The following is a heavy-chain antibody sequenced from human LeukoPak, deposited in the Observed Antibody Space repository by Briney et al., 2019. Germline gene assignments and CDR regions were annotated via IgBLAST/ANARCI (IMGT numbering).Heavy chain of an antibody. J-gene: IGHJ3*02. D-gene: IGHD6-13*01. CDR1: GYTFTSYD. CDR2: MNPNSGNT. V-gene: IGHV1-8*01. CDR3: ARASRIASAFDI. Sequence: GASVTVSCKASGYTFTSYDINWVRQATGQGLEWMGWMNPNSGNTGYVQKFQGRVTMTRNTSISTAYMELSSLRSEDTAVYYCARASRIASAFDIWGQGTMVTVSS.